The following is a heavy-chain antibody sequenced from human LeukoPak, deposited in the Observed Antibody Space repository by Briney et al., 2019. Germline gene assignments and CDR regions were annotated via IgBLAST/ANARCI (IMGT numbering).Heavy chain of an antibody. J-gene: IGHJ4*02. CDR3: ARDRPHGITILDY. Sequence: PGGSLRLSCAASGFTFSSYSMNWVRQAPGKGLEWVSSISSSSSYIYYADSVKGRFTISRDNAKNSLYLQMNSLRAEDTAVYYCARDRPHGITILDYWGQGTLVTVSS. D-gene: IGHD3-3*01. CDR1: GFTFSSYS. V-gene: IGHV3-21*01. CDR2: ISSSSSYI.